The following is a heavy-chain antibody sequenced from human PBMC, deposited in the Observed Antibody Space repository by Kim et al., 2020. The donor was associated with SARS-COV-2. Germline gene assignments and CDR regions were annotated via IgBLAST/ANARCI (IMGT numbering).Heavy chain of an antibody. D-gene: IGHD6-19*01. V-gene: IGHV4-39*01. Sequence: PSLKSRVTISVDTSKNQFSLKLSSVTAADTAVYYCARTLYSSGWLDYFDYWGQGTLVTVSS. CDR3: ARTLYSSGWLDYFDY. J-gene: IGHJ4*02.